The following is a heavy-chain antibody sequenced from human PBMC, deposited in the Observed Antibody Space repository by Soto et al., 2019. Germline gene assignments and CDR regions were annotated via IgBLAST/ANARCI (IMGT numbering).Heavy chain of an antibody. CDR2: IWYDGSNK. J-gene: IGHJ5*02. CDR1: GFTFSSYG. V-gene: IGHV3-33*01. CDR3: ARDGRITIFGVVTDNWFDP. Sequence: GGSLRLSCAASGFTFSSYGMHWVRQAPGKGLEWVAVIWYDGSNKYYADSVKGRFTISRDNSKNTLYLQMNSLRAEDTAVYYCARDGRITIFGVVTDNWFDPWGQGTLVTVSS. D-gene: IGHD3-3*01.